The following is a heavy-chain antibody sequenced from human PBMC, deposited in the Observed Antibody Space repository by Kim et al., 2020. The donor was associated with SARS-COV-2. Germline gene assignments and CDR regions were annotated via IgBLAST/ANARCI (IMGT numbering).Heavy chain of an antibody. CDR3: AWGLWFGEPNY. J-gene: IGHJ4*02. CDR2: T. Sequence: TYSTPSLRSRVTNSVDTSKNQFSLKLSSVTAADTAVYYCAWGLWFGEPNYWGQGTLVTVSS. V-gene: IGHV4-30-2*04. D-gene: IGHD3-10*01.